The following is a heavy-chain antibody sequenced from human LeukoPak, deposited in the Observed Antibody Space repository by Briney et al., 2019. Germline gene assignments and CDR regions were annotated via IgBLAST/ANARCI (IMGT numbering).Heavy chain of an antibody. CDR1: GGSISSSSYY. V-gene: IGHV4-39*07. D-gene: IGHD3-22*01. CDR2: IYYSGST. CDR3: ARDLLTMIVGLPPPFAFDI. J-gene: IGHJ3*02. Sequence: PSETLSLTCTVSGGSISSSSYYWGWIRQPPGKGLEWIGSIYYSGSTYYNPSLKSRVTISVDTSKNQFSLKLSSVTAADTAVYYCARDLLTMIVGLPPPFAFDIWGQGTMVTVSS.